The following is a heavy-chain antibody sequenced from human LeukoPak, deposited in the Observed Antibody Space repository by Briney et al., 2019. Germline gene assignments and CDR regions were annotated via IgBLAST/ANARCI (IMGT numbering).Heavy chain of an antibody. Sequence: PGGSLRLSCEASAFTFSSYWMSWVRQAPGKGLEWVANIKEDGGGINYVDSVKGRFTFSRHNDKISLFLQIGSLRVEDTAVYYCTRDRGYSSFDYWGQGALVTVSS. D-gene: IGHD4-23*01. CDR1: AFTFSSYW. CDR2: IKEDGGGI. J-gene: IGHJ4*02. CDR3: TRDRGYSSFDY. V-gene: IGHV3-7*01.